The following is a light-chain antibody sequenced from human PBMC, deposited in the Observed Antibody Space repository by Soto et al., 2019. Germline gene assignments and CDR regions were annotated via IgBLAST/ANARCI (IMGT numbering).Light chain of an antibody. CDR3: SSYTSSSTRV. CDR1: SREVGGYNY. J-gene: IGLJ3*02. V-gene: IGLV2-14*01. Sequence: QSALTQPASVSGSPGQSITISCTGTSREVGGYNYVSWYQQHPGKAPKLMIYEVSNRPSGVSNRFSGSKSGNTASLTISGLQAEDEADYYCSSYTSSSTRVFGGETKLTVL. CDR2: EVS.